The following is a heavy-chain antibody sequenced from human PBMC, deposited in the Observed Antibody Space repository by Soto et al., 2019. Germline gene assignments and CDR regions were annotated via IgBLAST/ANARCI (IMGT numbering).Heavy chain of an antibody. D-gene: IGHD2-15*01. CDR1: GGSISSGGYY. Sequence: LSLTCTVSGGSISSGGYYWSWIRQHPGKGLEWIGYIYYSGTTYYNPSLKSRVSISVDTSKNQSSLKLSSVTAADTAVYYCARDQDYSIDYWGQGTLVTVSS. J-gene: IGHJ4*02. CDR2: IYYSGTT. V-gene: IGHV4-31*03. CDR3: ARDQDYSIDY.